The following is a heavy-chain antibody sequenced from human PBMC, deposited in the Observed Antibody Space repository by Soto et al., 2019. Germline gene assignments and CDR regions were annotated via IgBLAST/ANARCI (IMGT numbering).Heavy chain of an antibody. Sequence: QVQLVESGGGLVQPGRSLRLSCAASGFTFNSYGMHWVRQGPGNGLEWVAFISYDSTKTYYADSVKGRFTISRDNSNSALYVQMKSLAGEDTAVYYCARTRSAWSDFHYYALDVWGQGTTGTVSS. CDR1: GFTFNSYG. V-gene: IGHV3-30*03. J-gene: IGHJ6*02. CDR3: ARTRSAWSDFHYYALDV. D-gene: IGHD1-26*01. CDR2: ISYDSTKT.